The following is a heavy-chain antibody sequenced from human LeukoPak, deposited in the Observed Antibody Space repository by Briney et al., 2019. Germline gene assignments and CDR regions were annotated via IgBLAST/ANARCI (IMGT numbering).Heavy chain of an antibody. CDR3: AREASSNPRDWFDP. CDR1: GGSISSGSYY. J-gene: IGHJ5*02. CDR2: SYTSGST. D-gene: IGHD4-11*01. V-gene: IGHV4-61*02. Sequence: TLSLTCTVSGGSISSGSYYWSWIRQPAGKGLEWIGRSYTSGSTNYNPSLKSRVTISVDTSKNQFSLKLSSVTAADTAVYYCAREASSNPRDWFDPWGQGTLVTVSS.